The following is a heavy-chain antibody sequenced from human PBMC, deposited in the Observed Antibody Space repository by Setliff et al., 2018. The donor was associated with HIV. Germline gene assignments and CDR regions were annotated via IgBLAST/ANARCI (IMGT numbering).Heavy chain of an antibody. V-gene: IGHV1-2*02. CDR3: ARDRRAGVYYYTDV. CDR1: GYIFTGYY. D-gene: IGHD7-27*01. Sequence: ASVKVSCKASGYIFTGYYMHWVRRAPGQGFEWMGWINPDNGRTQYGQKFQGRLTLTRDTSIRTAYMELSGLTFDDTAMYYCARDRRAGVYYYTDVWGTGTTVTVSS. J-gene: IGHJ6*03. CDR2: INPDNGRT.